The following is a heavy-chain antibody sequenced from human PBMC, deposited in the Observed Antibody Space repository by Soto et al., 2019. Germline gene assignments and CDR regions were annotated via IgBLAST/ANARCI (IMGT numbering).Heavy chain of an antibody. CDR3: AAVNHVLRYFDWLPKYNFDY. V-gene: IGHV1-58*01. Sequence: ASVKVSCKAAGFTFTSSAVQWVRQARGQRLEWIGWIVVGSGNTNYAQKFQERVTITRDMSTSTAYMELSSLRSEDTAVYYCAAVNHVLRYFDWLPKYNFDYWGQGTLVTVSS. D-gene: IGHD3-9*01. J-gene: IGHJ4*02. CDR2: IVVGSGNT. CDR1: GFTFTSSA.